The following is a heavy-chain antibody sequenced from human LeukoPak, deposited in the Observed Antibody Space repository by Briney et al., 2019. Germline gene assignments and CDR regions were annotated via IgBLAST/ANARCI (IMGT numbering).Heavy chain of an antibody. CDR1: GFTFSSYA. V-gene: IGHV3-30-3*01. J-gene: IGHJ4*02. D-gene: IGHD3-22*01. Sequence: GGSLRLSCAASGFTFSSYAMHWVRQAPGKGLEWVAVISYDGSNKYYADSVKGRFTITRDNSKNTLYLQMNSLRAEDTAVYYCAREYYYDSSANGFDYWGQGTLVTVSS. CDR2: ISYDGSNK. CDR3: AREYYYDSSANGFDY.